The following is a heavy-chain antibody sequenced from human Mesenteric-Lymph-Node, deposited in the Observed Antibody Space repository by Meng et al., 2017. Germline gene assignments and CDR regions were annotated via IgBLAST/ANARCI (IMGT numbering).Heavy chain of an antibody. J-gene: IGHJ4*02. D-gene: IGHD3-22*01. CDR2: INTDGSST. CDR3: AGAFYYEGSGYFGMDY. CDR1: GFTFSSYW. Sequence: GESLKISCAASGFTFSSYWMHWVRQAPGKGLVWVSRINTDGSSTSYADSVKDRFTMSRDNAKDTLYLQLNSLRAEDTAVYYCAGAFYYEGSGYFGMDYWGQGTLVTVSS. V-gene: IGHV3-74*01.